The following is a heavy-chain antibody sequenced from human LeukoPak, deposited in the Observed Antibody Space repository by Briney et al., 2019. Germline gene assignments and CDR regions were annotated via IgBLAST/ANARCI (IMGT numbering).Heavy chain of an antibody. J-gene: IGHJ2*01. CDR1: GFTFSSYS. Sequence: GGSLRLSCAASGFTFSSYSMNWVRQAPGKGLGWVSSISSSSSYIYYADSVKGRFTISRDNAKNSLYLQMNSLRAEDTAVYYCASLGEGIQLWPWLDLWGRGTLVTVSS. CDR2: ISSSSSYI. D-gene: IGHD5-18*01. V-gene: IGHV3-21*01. CDR3: ASLGEGIQLWPWLDL.